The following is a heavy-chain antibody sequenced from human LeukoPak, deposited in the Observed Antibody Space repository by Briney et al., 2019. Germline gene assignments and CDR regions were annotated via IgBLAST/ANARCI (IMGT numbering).Heavy chain of an antibody. CDR2: IYYSGST. V-gene: IGHV4-31*03. Sequence: PSETLSLTCTVSGGSISSGGYYWSWIRQHPGKGLEWIGYIYYSGSTYYNPSLKSRVTISVDTSKNQFSLKLSSVTAADTAVYYCASIAHYYDSSGYFDYWGQGTLVTVSS. CDR3: ASIAHYYDSSGYFDY. CDR1: GGSISSGGYY. J-gene: IGHJ4*02. D-gene: IGHD3-22*01.